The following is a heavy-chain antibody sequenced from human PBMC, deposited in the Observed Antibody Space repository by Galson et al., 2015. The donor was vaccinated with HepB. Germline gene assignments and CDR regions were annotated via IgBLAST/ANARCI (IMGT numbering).Heavy chain of an antibody. D-gene: IGHD5-18*01. CDR2: ISYDGSNK. J-gene: IGHJ4*02. V-gene: IGHV3-30-3*01. Sequence: SLRLSCAASGFTLSSYAMHWVRQAPGKGLEWVAVISYDGSNKYYADSVKGRFTISRDNSKNTLYLQMNSLRAEDTAMYYCARDRGYDYGIDYWGQGTLVTVSS. CDR1: GFTLSSYA. CDR3: ARDRGYDYGIDY.